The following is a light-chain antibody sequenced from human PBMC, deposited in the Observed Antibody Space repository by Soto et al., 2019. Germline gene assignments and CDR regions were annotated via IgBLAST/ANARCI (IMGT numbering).Light chain of an antibody. CDR1: SSDVGTYKP. CDR2: DDT. CDR3: CSFAGSSTS. Sequence: QSALTQPASVSGSPGQSITISCTGTSSDVGTYKPVSWYQQYPGKAPKVIIYDDTKRPSGVSSRFSGSKSGNTASLTISGLQAEDEAEYYCCSFAGSSTSFGGGTKLTVL. V-gene: IGLV2-23*01. J-gene: IGLJ3*02.